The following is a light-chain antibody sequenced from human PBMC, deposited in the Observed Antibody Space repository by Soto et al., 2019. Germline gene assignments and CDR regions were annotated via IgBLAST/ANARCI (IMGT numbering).Light chain of an antibody. J-gene: IGLJ1*01. CDR2: EVS. V-gene: IGLV2-14*01. Sequence: QSALTQPAPVSGSPGQSITISCTGTSSDVGGYNYVSWYQQHPGKAPKLMIYEVSNRPSGASNRFSGSKSGNTASLTISGLQAEDEAHYYCSSYTSSSTLLYVFGTGTKVTVL. CDR3: SSYTSSSTLLYV. CDR1: SSDVGGYNY.